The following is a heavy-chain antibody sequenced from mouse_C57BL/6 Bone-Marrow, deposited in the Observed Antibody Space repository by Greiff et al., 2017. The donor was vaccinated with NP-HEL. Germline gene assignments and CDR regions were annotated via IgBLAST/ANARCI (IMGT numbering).Heavy chain of an antibody. V-gene: IGHV1-52*01. J-gene: IGHJ1*03. Sequence: QLQQPGAELVRPGSSVKLSCKASGYTFTSYWMHWVKQRPIQGLEWIGNIDPSDSETHYNQKFKDKATLTVDKSSSTAYMQLSSLTSEDSAVYYCARWGLGNYWYFDVWGTGTTVTVSS. CDR2: IDPSDSET. CDR3: ARWGLGNYWYFDV. CDR1: GYTFTSYW. D-gene: IGHD2-1*01.